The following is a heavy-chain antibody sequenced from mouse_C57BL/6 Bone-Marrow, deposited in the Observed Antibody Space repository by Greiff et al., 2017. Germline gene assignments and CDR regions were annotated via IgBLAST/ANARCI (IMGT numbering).Heavy chain of an antibody. J-gene: IGHJ3*01. CDR2: IDPSDSYT. V-gene: IGHV1-69*01. Sequence: QVQLQQPGAELVMPGASVKLSCKASGYTFTSYWMHWVKQRPGQGLEWIGEIDPSDSYTNYNQKFKGKSTLTVDTSSGTAYMQRSSLTSEDSAVYYCARAWFAYWGQGTLVTVSA. CDR1: GYTFTSYW. CDR3: ARAWFAY.